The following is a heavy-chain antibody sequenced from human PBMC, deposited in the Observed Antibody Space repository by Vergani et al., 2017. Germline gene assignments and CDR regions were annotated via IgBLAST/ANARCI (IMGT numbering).Heavy chain of an antibody. D-gene: IGHD2-2*01. J-gene: IGHJ5*02. CDR3: ARGVIYCSSTSCYFEHWFDP. CDR1: GGSISSGGYY. Sequence: QVQLQESGPGLVKPSQTLSLTCTVSGGSISSGGYYWSWIRQHPGKGLEWIGYIYYSGSTYYNPSLKSRVTISVDTSKNQFSLKLSSVTAADTAVYYCARGVIYCSSTSCYFEHWFDPWGQGTLVTVSS. V-gene: IGHV4-31*03. CDR2: IYYSGST.